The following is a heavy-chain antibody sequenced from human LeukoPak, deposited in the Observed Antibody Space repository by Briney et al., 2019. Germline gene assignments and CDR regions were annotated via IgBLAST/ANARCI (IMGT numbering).Heavy chain of an antibody. D-gene: IGHD3-22*01. CDR3: ARDPNYYDSSGYYDY. CDR1: GFTVSSNY. CDR2: IYSGGST. V-gene: IGHV3-66*01. Sequence: GGSLRLSCAASGFTVSSNYMSWVRQAPGKGLEWVSVIYSGGSTYYADSVKGRFTISRDNSKNTLYLQMNSLRAEDTAVYCCARDPNYYDSSGYYDYWGQGTLVTVSS. J-gene: IGHJ4*02.